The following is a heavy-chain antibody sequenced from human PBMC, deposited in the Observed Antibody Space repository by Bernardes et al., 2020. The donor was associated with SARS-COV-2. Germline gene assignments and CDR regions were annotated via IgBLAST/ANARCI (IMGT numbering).Heavy chain of an antibody. CDR1: GFTFSSYG. V-gene: IGHV3-30*03. CDR2: ISYDGSNK. CDR3: AGELLPQYGMDV. D-gene: IGHD1-26*01. J-gene: IGHJ6*02. Sequence: GGSLRLSCAASGFTFSSYGMHWVRQAPGKGLEWVAVISYDGSNKYYADSVKGRFTISRDNSKNTLYLQMNSLRAEDTAVYMAAGELLPQYGMDVWGQGTTVTVSS.